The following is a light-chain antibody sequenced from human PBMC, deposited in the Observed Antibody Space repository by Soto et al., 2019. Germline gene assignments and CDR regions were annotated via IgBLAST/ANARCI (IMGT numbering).Light chain of an antibody. J-gene: IGLJ1*01. V-gene: IGLV2-14*01. CDR3: SSYTSSNTLV. Sequence: QSVLTQPASVSGSPGQSITISCTGTSSDVGGYNYVSWYQQHPGKAPKLMIYEVINRPSGVSNRFSGSKSGDAASLTISGLQAGDEADYYCSSYTSSNTLVFGTGTKV. CDR2: EVI. CDR1: SSDVGGYNY.